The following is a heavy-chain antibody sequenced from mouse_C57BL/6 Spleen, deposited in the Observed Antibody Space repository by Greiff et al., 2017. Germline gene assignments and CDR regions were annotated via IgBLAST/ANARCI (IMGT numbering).Heavy chain of an antibody. CDR1: GYTFTSYC. CDR2: IDPSDSYT. CDR3: AREGDWEGYFDY. Sequence: VQLQQPGAELVRPGTSVKLSCKASGYTFTSYCMHWVKQRPGQGLEWIGVIDPSDSYTNYNQKFKGKATLTVDTSSSTAYMQLSSLTSEDSAVYYWAREGDWEGYFDYWGQGTTLTVSS. V-gene: IGHV1-59*01. J-gene: IGHJ2*01. D-gene: IGHD4-1*01.